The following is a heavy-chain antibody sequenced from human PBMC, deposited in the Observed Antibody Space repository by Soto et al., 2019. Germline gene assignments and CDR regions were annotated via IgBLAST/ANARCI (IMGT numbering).Heavy chain of an antibody. Sequence: EASVKVSCKASGYTFTSYYMHWVRQAPGQGLEWMGWISAYNGNTNYAQKLQGRVTMTTDTSTSTAYMELRSLRSDDTAVYYCARDRLKYSSGWFPRAFDYWGQGTLVTVSS. V-gene: IGHV1-18*04. D-gene: IGHD6-19*01. CDR3: ARDRLKYSSGWFPRAFDY. CDR2: ISAYNGNT. CDR1: GYTFTSYY. J-gene: IGHJ4*02.